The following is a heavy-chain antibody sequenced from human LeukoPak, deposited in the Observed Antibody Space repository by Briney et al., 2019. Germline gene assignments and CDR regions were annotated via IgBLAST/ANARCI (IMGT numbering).Heavy chain of an antibody. D-gene: IGHD3-10*01. CDR3: AKDHLLWFGELLYFFDY. Sequence: PGGSLRLSCAASGFTFSSYAMSWVRQAPGKGLEWVSAISGSGGSTYYADSVKGRFTISRDSSKNTLYLQMNSLRAEDTAVYYCAKDHLLWFGELLYFFDYWGQGTLVTVSS. CDR1: GFTFSSYA. J-gene: IGHJ4*02. CDR2: ISGSGGST. V-gene: IGHV3-23*01.